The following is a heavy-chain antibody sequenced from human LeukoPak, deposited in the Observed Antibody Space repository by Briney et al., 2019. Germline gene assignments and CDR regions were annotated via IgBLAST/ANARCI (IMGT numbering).Heavy chain of an antibody. D-gene: IGHD2-15*01. J-gene: IGHJ6*02. CDR2: IWYEGSDK. Sequence: GGSLRLSCAASGFTFNTYGMNWVRQAPGKGLEWVAIIWYEGSDKYYAESVKGRFTISRDNSKNTLFLQVNSLRAEDTAVYYCARVGCTGGSCLAYNYYPMDVWGQGTTVTVSS. CDR1: GFTFNTYG. CDR3: ARVGCTGGSCLAYNYYPMDV. V-gene: IGHV3-33*01.